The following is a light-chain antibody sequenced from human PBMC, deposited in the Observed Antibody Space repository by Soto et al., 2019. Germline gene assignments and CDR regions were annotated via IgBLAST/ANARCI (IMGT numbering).Light chain of an antibody. CDR2: RND. CDR3: AAWDDSLSAVV. J-gene: IGLJ2*01. Sequence: HSVLTQPPSASGTPGQRVTISCSGSSSNIGSNYVYWYQQLPGSAPKLLIYRNDQRPSGVPDRFSASKSGTAASLAISGLRSEDEADYHCAAWDDSLSAVVFGGGTKVTVL. CDR1: SSNIGSNY. V-gene: IGLV1-47*01.